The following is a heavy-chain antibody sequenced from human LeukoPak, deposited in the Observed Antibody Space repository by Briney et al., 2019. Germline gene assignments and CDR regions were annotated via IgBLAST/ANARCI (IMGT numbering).Heavy chain of an antibody. CDR2: IWIDGSKK. Sequence: PGGSLRLSCVASGFTVSNYSMHWVRQAPRKGLEWVAFIWIDGSKKYSADPVKGRFTISRDNSKNTLFLQMSSLTADNTAVYYCPTPSSLRYGSGSPDYWGQGTLVTVSS. CDR3: PTPSSLRYGSGSPDY. D-gene: IGHD3-10*01. J-gene: IGHJ4*02. V-gene: IGHV3-30*02. CDR1: GFTVSNYS.